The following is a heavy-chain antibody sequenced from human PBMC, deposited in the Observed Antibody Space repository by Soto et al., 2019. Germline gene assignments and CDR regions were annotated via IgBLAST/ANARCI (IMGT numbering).Heavy chain of an antibody. CDR1: GYTFINYG. CDR3: ARWSAIVGGAEALDV. V-gene: IGHV1-18*01. D-gene: IGHD1-26*01. CDR2: LSAYNGDT. Sequence: QVKLVQSGAEVKKPGASVRVSCKTSGYTFINYGITWVRQAPGQGLEWMGWLSAYNGDTSSSEKLQDRFTMTTDTSTNTVYMDLRSLTSDDTAVYCCARWSAIVGGAEALDVWCQGTMVIVSS. J-gene: IGHJ3*01.